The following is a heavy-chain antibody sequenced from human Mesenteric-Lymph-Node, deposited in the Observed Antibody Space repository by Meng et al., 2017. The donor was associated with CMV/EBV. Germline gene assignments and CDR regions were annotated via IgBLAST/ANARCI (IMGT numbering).Heavy chain of an antibody. D-gene: IGHD6-19*01. J-gene: IGHJ4*02. V-gene: IGHV4-59*01. CDR1: GGSLNSYY. CDR3: ARESIAVAGSHDY. CDR2: IYYSGST. Sequence: SETLSLTCSVSGGSLNSYYWSWIRQPPGKGLEWIGYIYYSGSTNYNPSLKSRVTISVDTSKNQFSLKLSSVTAADTAVYYCARESIAVAGSHDYWGQGTLVTVSS.